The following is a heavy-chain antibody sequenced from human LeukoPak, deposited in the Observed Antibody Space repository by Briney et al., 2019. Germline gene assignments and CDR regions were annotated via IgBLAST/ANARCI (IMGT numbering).Heavy chain of an antibody. D-gene: IGHD3-22*01. CDR2: ISSSSSYI. CDR3: AREVVVISDAFDI. CDR1: GFTFSSYS. V-gene: IGHV3-21*01. J-gene: IGHJ3*02. Sequence: GGSLRLSCAASGFTFSSYSMNWVRQAPGKGLEWVSSISSSSSYIYYADSVKGRFTISRDNAKNSLYLQMNSLRAEDTAVYYCAREVVVISDAFDIWGQGTMVTVSS.